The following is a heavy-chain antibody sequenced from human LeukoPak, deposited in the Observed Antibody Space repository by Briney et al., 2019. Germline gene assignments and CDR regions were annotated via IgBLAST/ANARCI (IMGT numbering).Heavy chain of an antibody. D-gene: IGHD3-16*01. CDR3: ARALSGGARSAFDI. CDR1: GFTFDDYG. CDR2: INWNGGST. V-gene: IGHV3-20*04. Sequence: GGSLRLSCAASGFTFDDYGMSWVRQAPGKGLEWVSGINWNGGSTGYADSVKGRFTISRDNAKNSLYLQMNSLRAEDTALYYCARALSGGARSAFDIWGQGTMVTVSS. J-gene: IGHJ3*02.